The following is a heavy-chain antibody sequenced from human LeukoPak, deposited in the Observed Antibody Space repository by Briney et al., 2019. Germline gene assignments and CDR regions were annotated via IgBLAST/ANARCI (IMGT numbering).Heavy chain of an antibody. CDR3: AKVGYSSGWFRGNYYFDY. V-gene: IGHV3-23*01. Sequence: PPSETLSLTCTVSGGSISSSSYYWGWVRQAPGKGLEWVSAISGSGGSTYYADSVKGRFTISRDNSKNTLYLQMNSLRAEDTAVYYCAKVGYSSGWFRGNYYFDYWGQGTLVTVSS. D-gene: IGHD6-19*01. CDR2: ISGSGGST. J-gene: IGHJ4*02. CDR1: GGSISSSSYY.